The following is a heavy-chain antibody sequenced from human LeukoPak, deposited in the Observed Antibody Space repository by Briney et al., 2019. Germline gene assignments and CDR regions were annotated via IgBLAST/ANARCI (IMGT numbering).Heavy chain of an antibody. CDR1: GGSISSYY. J-gene: IGHJ5*02. CDR3: AKYTYEFWSGYPSQWFDP. D-gene: IGHD3-3*01. Sequence: SETLSLTCAVSGGSISSYYWSWLRQPPGKGLEWFGYIYYSGSTNYNPSLKSRVTISVDTSKNQFSLKLSFVTAADTAVYYCAKYTYEFWSGYPSQWFDPWGQGTLVTVSS. V-gene: IGHV4-59*01. CDR2: IYYSGST.